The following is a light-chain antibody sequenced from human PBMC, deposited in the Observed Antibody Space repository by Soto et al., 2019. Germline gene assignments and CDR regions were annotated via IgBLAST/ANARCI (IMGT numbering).Light chain of an antibody. V-gene: IGKV1-39*01. CDR1: QSVGTY. J-gene: IGKJ4*01. Sequence: DIQMTQSPSSLSASLGDRVTITCRASQSVGTYPRWYQQKEGKPPKLLINDASTLESGVPSRFSGSGSGTDFTLAISSLDPEDFAAYDCQQSCSTPHTFGGGTRVEIK. CDR2: DAS. CDR3: QQSCSTPHT.